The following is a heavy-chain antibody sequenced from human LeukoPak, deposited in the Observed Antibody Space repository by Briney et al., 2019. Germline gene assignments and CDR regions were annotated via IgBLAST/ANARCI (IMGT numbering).Heavy chain of an antibody. V-gene: IGHV3-11*01. CDR1: GFTFGDYY. CDR2: ISNSGNTI. CDR3: ARYRVITNDYFDS. D-gene: IGHD3-16*01. Sequence: GGSLRLSCAASGFTFGDYYMAWIRQAPGKVLEWVSYISNSGNTIKEADSVRGRFTISRDNAQNSLFLQMKSLRGDDTAVYYCARYRVITNDYFDSWGQGTLVTVSS. J-gene: IGHJ4*02.